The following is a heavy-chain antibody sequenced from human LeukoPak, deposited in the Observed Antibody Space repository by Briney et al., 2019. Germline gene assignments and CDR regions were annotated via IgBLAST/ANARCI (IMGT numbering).Heavy chain of an antibody. V-gene: IGHV3-21*01. CDR2: ISSSSSYI. CDR3: ARDLGIVVVPAAPTSFGY. Sequence: GGSLRLSCAASGFTFSSYSMNWVRQAPGKGLEWVSSISSSSSYIYYADSVKGRFTISRDNAKNSLYLQMNSLRAEDTAVYYCARDLGIVVVPAAPTSFGYWGQGTLVTVSS. J-gene: IGHJ4*02. D-gene: IGHD2-2*01. CDR1: GFTFSSYS.